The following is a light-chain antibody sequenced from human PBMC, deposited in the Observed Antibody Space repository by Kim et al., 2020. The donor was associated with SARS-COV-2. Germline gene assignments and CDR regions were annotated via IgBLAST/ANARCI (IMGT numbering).Light chain of an antibody. Sequence: PGQRVTTSCSGISSNTGSNYVYWYQQHPGMAPKLLIYGNNQRPSGVPARFSGSKSGGSASLAISGVRSEDEADYYCATWDDGHVVFGGGTQLTVL. CDR2: GNN. J-gene: IGLJ2*01. V-gene: IGLV1-47*01. CDR3: ATWDDGHVV. CDR1: SSNTGSNY.